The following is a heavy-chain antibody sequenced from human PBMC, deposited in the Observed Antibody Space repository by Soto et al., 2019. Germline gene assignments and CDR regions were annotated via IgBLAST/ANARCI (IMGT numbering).Heavy chain of an antibody. CDR2: IYWNDDR. D-gene: IGHD2-21*01. V-gene: IGHV2-5*01. CDR1: GFSLTTGGVG. CDR3: IYRRASWDYHGLDV. Sequence: QFTLKESGPTLVKPTQTLTLTCTFSGFSLTTGGVGVGWIRQPPGRSLEWLAVIYWNDDRRRSPCLENRLAITEDTSKNRVVLTLTNMDPVDTASYYCIYRRASWDYHGLDVWGQGTPVTVSS. J-gene: IGHJ6*02.